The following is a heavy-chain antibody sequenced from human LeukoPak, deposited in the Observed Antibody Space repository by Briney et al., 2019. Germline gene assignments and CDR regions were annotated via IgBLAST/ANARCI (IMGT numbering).Heavy chain of an antibody. CDR1: GASITNYF. D-gene: IGHD6-19*01. J-gene: IGHJ4*02. CDR3: AKSTESSGWYDY. CDR2: IDYSAYS. V-gene: IGHV4-59*03. Sequence: PSETLSLTCTVSGASITNYFWNWIRQPSGKGLEWIGFIDYSAYSKYNPSLKSRVTISRDTSKNQFSLKLTSVTAADTAVYYCAKSTESSGWYDYWGQGTLVTVSS.